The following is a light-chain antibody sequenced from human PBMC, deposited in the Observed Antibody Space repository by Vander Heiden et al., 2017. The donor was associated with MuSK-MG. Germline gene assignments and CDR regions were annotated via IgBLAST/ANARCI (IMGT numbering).Light chain of an antibody. V-gene: IGLV1-47*02. CDR3: AAWDDSLSGPV. CDR1: SPNIGSNY. CDR2: SNS. Sequence: QSVLTQPHSASGTPGQRVTISCSGSSPNIGSNYASWYQQLPGTAPKLLIYSNSQRPSGVPDRFSGSKSGTSASLAISGLRSEEEADYYCAAWDDSLSGPVFGGGTKLTVL. J-gene: IGLJ2*01.